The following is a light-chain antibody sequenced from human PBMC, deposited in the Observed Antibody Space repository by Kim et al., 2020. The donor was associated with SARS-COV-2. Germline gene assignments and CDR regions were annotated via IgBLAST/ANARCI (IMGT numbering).Light chain of an antibody. V-gene: IGKV3-11*02. CDR1: RSVSGY. J-gene: IGKJ4*01. CDR2: DGS. CDR3: QQYRSWPPTPT. Sequence: RAPLHRLARRSVSGYVAWYQQTRGPPPRLRIVDGSKRATGVPTRFGGSVSGREFTLTINSLQPEDFAIYYFQQYRSWPPTPTFGGGTKVDIK.